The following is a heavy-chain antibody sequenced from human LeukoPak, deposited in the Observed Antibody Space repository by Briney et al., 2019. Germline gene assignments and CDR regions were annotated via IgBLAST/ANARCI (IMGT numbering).Heavy chain of an antibody. D-gene: IGHD1-26*01. CDR2: MNPNSGNT. Sequence: ASVKVSCKTSGYTFTNYGVTWVRQATGQGLEWMGWMNPNSGNTGYAQKFQGRVTITRNTSISTAYMELSSLRSEDTAVYYCARVKWELHAFDIWGQGTMVTVSS. CDR1: GYTFTNYG. J-gene: IGHJ3*02. V-gene: IGHV1-8*03. CDR3: ARVKWELHAFDI.